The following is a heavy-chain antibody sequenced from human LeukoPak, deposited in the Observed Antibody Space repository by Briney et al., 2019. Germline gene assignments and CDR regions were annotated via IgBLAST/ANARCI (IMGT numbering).Heavy chain of an antibody. J-gene: IGHJ4*02. Sequence: PSETLSLTCAVYGGSFSGYYWSWIRQPPGKGLEWIGEINHSGSTNYNPSLKSRVTISVDTSKNQFSLKLSSVTAADTAVYYCASGRPNGLYYFDQWGQGTLVTVSS. V-gene: IGHV4-34*01. CDR2: INHSGST. CDR1: GGSFSGYY. CDR3: ASGRPNGLYYFDQ. D-gene: IGHD2-8*01.